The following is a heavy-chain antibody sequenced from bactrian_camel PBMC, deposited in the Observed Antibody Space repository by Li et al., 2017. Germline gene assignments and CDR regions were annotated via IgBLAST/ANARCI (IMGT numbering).Heavy chain of an antibody. V-gene: IGHV3S53*01. Sequence: QVQLVESGGGSVQTGGSLRLSCKASGFTYCMGWFRQAPGKEREGVASITNRGSGSYADSVKGRFTISKDNDENTLYLQMNSLKPEDTAMYYCAAVNRRYTRYPPLTKNEYKSWGRGTQVTVS. CDR2: ITNRGSG. CDR1: GFTYC. J-gene: IGHJ4*01. CDR3: AAVNRRYTRYPPLTKNEYKS. D-gene: IGHD2*01.